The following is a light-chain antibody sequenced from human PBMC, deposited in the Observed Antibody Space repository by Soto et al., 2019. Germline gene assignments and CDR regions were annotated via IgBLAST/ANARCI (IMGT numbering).Light chain of an antibody. V-gene: IGKV4-1*01. CDR2: WAS. CDR3: QQYYNPPLT. Sequence: DIVMTQSPDSLAVSLGERATINCKSSQSVLYSSNNMTYLAWYQHKPGQPPKLLIYWASTRESGVPDRFSGSGSGTDFTLTISSLQAEDVAVYYCQQYYNPPLTFGGGTKVDIK. CDR1: QSVLYSSNNMTY. J-gene: IGKJ4*01.